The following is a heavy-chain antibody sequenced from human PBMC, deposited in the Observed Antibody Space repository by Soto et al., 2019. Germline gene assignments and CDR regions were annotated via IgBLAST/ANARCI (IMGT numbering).Heavy chain of an antibody. CDR3: ARDTHYGSGTVDY. Sequence: ESGGGVVQPGRSLRLSCAASGFTFSSYAMHWVRQAPGKGLEWVAVISYDGSNKYYADSVKGRFTISRDNSKNTLYLQMNSLRAEDTAVYYCARDTHYGSGTVDYWGQGTLVTVSS. CDR2: ISYDGSNK. CDR1: GFTFSSYA. J-gene: IGHJ4*02. V-gene: IGHV3-30-3*01. D-gene: IGHD3-10*01.